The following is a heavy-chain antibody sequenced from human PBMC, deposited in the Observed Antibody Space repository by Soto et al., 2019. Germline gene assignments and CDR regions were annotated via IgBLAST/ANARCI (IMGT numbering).Heavy chain of an antibody. CDR3: SRVPRNNRGAPLDY. Sequence: EVQLVESGGGLEQPGRSLRLSCTASGFTFGDYAMIWFRQAPGKGLEWVGFITSKHYGGTTEYAASVKGRFTISRDDYKSIAYLQMNSLKIDDTAVYPCSRVPRNNRGAPLDYWGQGTLVTVSS. CDR1: GFTFGDYA. V-gene: IGHV3-49*03. CDR2: ITSKHYGGTT. J-gene: IGHJ4*02. D-gene: IGHD3-10*01.